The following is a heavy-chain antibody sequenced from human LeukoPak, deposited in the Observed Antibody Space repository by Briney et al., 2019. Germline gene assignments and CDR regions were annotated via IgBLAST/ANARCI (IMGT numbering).Heavy chain of an antibody. V-gene: IGHV1-46*01. D-gene: IGHD2-15*01. J-gene: IGHJ4*02. CDR2: INPSGGST. CDR3: ARVALDCSGGSCYFTYFDY. Sequence: ASVKVSCKASGYTFTSYYMHWVRQAPGQGLEWMGIINPSGGSTSYAQKFQGRVTMTRDTSTSTVYMELSSLRSDDTAVYYCARVALDCSGGSCYFTYFDYWGQGTLVTVSS. CDR1: GYTFTSYY.